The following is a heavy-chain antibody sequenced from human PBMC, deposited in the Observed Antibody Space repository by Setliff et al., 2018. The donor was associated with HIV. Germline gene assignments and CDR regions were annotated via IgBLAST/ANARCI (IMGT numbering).Heavy chain of an antibody. CDR2: ITYDGSRK. CDR3: ATTSHGYSTGWGPDY. D-gene: IGHD6-19*01. V-gene: IGHV3-30*01. J-gene: IGHJ4*02. CDR1: GFTFKTFA. Sequence: GGSLRLSCGASGFTFKTFAMHWVRQAPGKGLEWVSVITYDGSRKYYADSVKGRFTIPRDNSKNTVYLQMNSLRPEDTAVYYCATTSHGYSTGWGPDYWGQGTLVTVSS.